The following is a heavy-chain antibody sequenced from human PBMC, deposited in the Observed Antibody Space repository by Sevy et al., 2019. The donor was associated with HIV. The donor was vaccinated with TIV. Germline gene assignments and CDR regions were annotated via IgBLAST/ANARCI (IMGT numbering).Heavy chain of an antibody. V-gene: IGHV3-30-3*01. CDR2: ISYEGTET. CDR1: GFAFSSHA. CDR3: ARDGGYSIKWYPLY. Sequence: GGSLRLSCAASGFAFSSHAMHWVRQAPGKGLEWVATISYEGTETFYAASVGGRFTISRDNSMNMLSLQINSMRPEDKAVYYCARDGGYSIKWYPLYWGHGTLVTVSS. J-gene: IGHJ4*01. D-gene: IGHD6-13*01.